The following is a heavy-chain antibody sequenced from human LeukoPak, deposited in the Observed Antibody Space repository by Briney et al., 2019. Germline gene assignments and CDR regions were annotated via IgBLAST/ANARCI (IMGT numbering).Heavy chain of an antibody. D-gene: IGHD3-22*01. CDR1: GSSFTSYW. V-gene: IGHV5-10-1*01. CDR2: IDPSDSYT. CDR3: ARLVNYDGSGQKIFDY. J-gene: IGHJ4*02. Sequence: LGASLQISCKGSGSSFTSYWINCVRQLPGKGLEWMATIDPSDSYTNYSPSFQGHVTISADKSIYTASLQWSSLKASDTDMYYCARLVNYDGSGQKIFDYWGQGTLVTVSS.